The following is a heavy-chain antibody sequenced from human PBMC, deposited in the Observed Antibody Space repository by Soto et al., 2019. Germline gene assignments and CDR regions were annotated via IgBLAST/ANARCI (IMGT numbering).Heavy chain of an antibody. Sequence: SGPTLVKPTQTLTLTCTFSGFSLSTSGMCVSWIRQPPGKALEWLALIDWDDDKYYSTSLKTRLTISKDTSKNQVVLTMTNMDPVDTATYYCARIYYYGSGSGGASWFDPWAQGTLVTVSS. CDR2: IDWDDDK. J-gene: IGHJ5*02. D-gene: IGHD3-10*01. CDR1: GFSLSTSGMC. V-gene: IGHV2-70*01. CDR3: ARIYYYGSGSGGASWFDP.